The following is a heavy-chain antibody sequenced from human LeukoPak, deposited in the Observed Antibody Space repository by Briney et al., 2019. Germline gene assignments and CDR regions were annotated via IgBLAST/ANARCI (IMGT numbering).Heavy chain of an antibody. J-gene: IGHJ3*02. CDR3: ARDRSSGYYARDAFDI. V-gene: IGHV3-48*04. D-gene: IGHD3-22*01. CDR1: GFTFSSYS. CDR2: FSSSSSTI. Sequence: QPGGSLRLSCAASGFTFSSYSMNWFRRAPGKGLGWVSYFSSSSSTIYYADSVKGRFTISRDNAKNSLYLQMNSLRAEDTAVYYCARDRSSGYYARDAFDIWGQGTMVTVSS.